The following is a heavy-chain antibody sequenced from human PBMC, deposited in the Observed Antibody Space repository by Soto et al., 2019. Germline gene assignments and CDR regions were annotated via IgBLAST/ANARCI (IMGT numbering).Heavy chain of an antibody. CDR1: GYTFTGYY. CDR2: INPNNGGT. V-gene: IGHV1-2*04. CDR3: ATQRDYGDYGAFDY. D-gene: IGHD4-17*01. J-gene: IGHJ4*02. Sequence: ASVKVSCKTSGYTFTGYYIHWVRQAPGQGLEWVGWINPNNGGTNYAQNFQGWVTMTRDTSISTAYMELSRLRSDDTAVYYCATQRDYGDYGAFDYWGQGTLVTVSS.